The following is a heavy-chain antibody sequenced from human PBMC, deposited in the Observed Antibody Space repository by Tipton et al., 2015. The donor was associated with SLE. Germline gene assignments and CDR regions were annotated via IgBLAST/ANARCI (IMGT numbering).Heavy chain of an antibody. CDR1: GGSISSDY. Sequence: TLSLTCTVSGGSISSDYWSWIRQPPGKGLEWIGSIYYSGSTYYNPYLKSRVTISVDTSKNQFSLKLSSVTAADTAVYYCARLDAFDIWGQGTMVTVSS. D-gene: IGHD2-21*02. CDR2: IYYSGST. J-gene: IGHJ3*02. CDR3: ARLDAFDI. V-gene: IGHV4-59*05.